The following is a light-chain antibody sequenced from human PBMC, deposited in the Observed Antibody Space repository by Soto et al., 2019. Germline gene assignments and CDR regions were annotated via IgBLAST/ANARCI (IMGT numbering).Light chain of an antibody. CDR2: AAS. CDR3: QQYGSSPPT. Sequence: ETVMTQSPVTLSVSPGDTATLSCRASQRVSSHLAWYQQKPGQAPRLLIYAASTRATGIPVRFSGSGSGTDFTLTISRLEPEDFAVYYCQQYGSSPPTFGQGTKVDIK. V-gene: IGKV3-20*01. J-gene: IGKJ1*01. CDR1: QRVSSH.